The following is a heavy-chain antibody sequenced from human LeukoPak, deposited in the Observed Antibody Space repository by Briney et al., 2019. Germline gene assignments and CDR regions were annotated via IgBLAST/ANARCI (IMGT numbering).Heavy chain of an antibody. CDR2: IYYSGST. Sequence: PSETLSPTCTVSGGSISSYYWSWIRQPPGKGLEWIGYIYYSGSTNYNPSLKSRVTISVDTSKNQFSLKLSSVTAADTAVYYCARSVAPYNWFDPWGQGTLVTVSS. V-gene: IGHV4-59*01. CDR3: ARSVAPYNWFDP. CDR1: GGSISSYY. J-gene: IGHJ5*02.